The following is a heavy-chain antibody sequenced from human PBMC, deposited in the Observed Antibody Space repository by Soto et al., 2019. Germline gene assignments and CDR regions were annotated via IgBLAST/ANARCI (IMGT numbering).Heavy chain of an antibody. D-gene: IGHD4-4*01. CDR2: IWYDGSNK. Sequence: QVQLVESGGGVVQPGRSLRLSCAASGFTFSSYGMHWVRQAPGKGLEWVAVIWYDGSNKYYADSVKGRFTISRDNSKNTLYLLMNSLRAEDTAVYYCARDPMTTVTTALDYWGQGTLVTVSS. CDR3: ARDPMTTVTTALDY. V-gene: IGHV3-33*01. CDR1: GFTFSSYG. J-gene: IGHJ4*02.